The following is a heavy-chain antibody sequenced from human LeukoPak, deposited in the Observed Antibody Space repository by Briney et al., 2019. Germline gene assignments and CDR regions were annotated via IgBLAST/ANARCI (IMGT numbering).Heavy chain of an antibody. CDR2: THYSGST. V-gene: IGHV4-59*01. J-gene: IGHJ4*02. Sequence: PSETLSLTCTVSGGSITTYYWGWIRQPPGKGLEWIGYTHYSGSTNYNPSLKSRVTISVDTSKNQFSLKLSSVTAADTAVYYCARGHQWLVGQYYFDYWGQGTLVTVSS. CDR3: ARGHQWLVGQYYFDY. CDR1: GGSITTYY. D-gene: IGHD6-19*01.